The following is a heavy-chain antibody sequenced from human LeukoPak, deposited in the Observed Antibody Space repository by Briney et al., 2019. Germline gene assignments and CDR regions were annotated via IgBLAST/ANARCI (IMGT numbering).Heavy chain of an antibody. CDR1: GFTVSNNY. CDR3: ARDRGHGSDY. J-gene: IGHJ4*02. CDR2: IYSGGTT. Sequence: PGGSLRLSCAASGFTVSNNYMSWSRQAPGKGLEWVSVIYSGGTTYYADSVRGRFTISRDNSKNTLYLQMSSLRAEDTAVYYCARDRGHGSDYWGQGTLVTVSS. D-gene: IGHD2-15*01. V-gene: IGHV3-53*01.